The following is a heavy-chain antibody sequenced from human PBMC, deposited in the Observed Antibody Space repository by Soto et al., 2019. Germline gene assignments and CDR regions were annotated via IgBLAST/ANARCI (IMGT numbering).Heavy chain of an antibody. V-gene: IGHV3-30-3*01. J-gene: IGHJ6*02. Sequence: QVQLVESGGGVVQPGRSLRLSCAASGFTFSSYAMHWVRQAPGKGLEWVAVISYDGSNKYDSDSVKGRFTISRDKFKNTLDLQMTSQRAEDTAVYYCARESIAAARTRGRYYYYGMDVWGQGTTVTVSS. CDR2: ISYDGSNK. CDR1: GFTFSSYA. D-gene: IGHD6-13*01. CDR3: ARESIAAARTRGRYYYYGMDV.